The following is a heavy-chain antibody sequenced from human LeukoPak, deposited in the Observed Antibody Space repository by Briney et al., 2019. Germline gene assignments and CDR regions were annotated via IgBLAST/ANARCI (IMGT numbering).Heavy chain of an antibody. CDR2: INSDGNSR. J-gene: IGHJ6*02. CDR3: ARVPYYYYGMDV. CDR1: GFTFSDYW. V-gene: IGHV3-74*01. Sequence: GGSLRLSCAASGFTFSDYWMHWVHQAPGKGLVWVSRINSDGNSRSYADSVKGRLTISRDNTKNTLYLQMSSLRAEDTAVYYCARVPYYYYGMDVWGQGTTVTVSS.